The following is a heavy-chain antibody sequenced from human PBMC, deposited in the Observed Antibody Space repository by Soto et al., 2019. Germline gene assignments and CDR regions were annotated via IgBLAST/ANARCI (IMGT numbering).Heavy chain of an antibody. J-gene: IGHJ5*02. CDR1: GYTFTSYG. Sequence: QVQLVQSGTEVKKPGASVKVSCKASGYTFTSYGIHWVRQAPGQRLEWMGWINAANGDTKYSPKFQGRVTITRDTSASTAYMELSSLRSEDTAVYYCVRRHVSATGIDWFDPWGQSTLVTVSS. CDR3: VRRHVSATGIDWFDP. V-gene: IGHV1-3*01. CDR2: INAANGDT. D-gene: IGHD6-13*01.